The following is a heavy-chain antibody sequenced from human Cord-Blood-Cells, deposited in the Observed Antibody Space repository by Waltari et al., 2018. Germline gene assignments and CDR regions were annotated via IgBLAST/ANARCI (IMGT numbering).Heavy chain of an antibody. CDR2: INHSGST. J-gene: IGHJ6*02. Sequence: QVQLQQWGAGLLKPSETLALTCAVYGGSFRGYYWSWTRLRPGKGLEWIGEINHSGSTNYNPSLKSRVTISVDTSKNQFSLKLSSVTAADTAVYYCARDGLRYNYYYYYGMDVWGQGTTVTVSS. CDR1: GGSFRGYY. CDR3: ARDGLRYNYYYYYGMDV. V-gene: IGHV4-34*01. D-gene: IGHD3-9*01.